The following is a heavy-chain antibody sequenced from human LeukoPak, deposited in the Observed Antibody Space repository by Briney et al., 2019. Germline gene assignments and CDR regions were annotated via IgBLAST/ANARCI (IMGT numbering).Heavy chain of an antibody. J-gene: IGHJ6*02. CDR1: GFTFSSYA. D-gene: IGHD4-17*01. CDR2: ISGSGGST. CDR3: AKDDGDYGVYGMDV. Sequence: GGSLRLSCAASGFTFSSYAMSWVRQAPGKGLEGVSAISGSGGSTYYADSVKGRFTISRDNSKNTLYLQMNSLRAEDTAVYYCAKDDGDYGVYGMDVWGQGTTVTVSS. V-gene: IGHV3-23*01.